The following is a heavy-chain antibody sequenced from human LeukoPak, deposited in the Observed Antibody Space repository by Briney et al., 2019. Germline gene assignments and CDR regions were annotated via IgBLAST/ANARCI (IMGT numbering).Heavy chain of an antibody. CDR1: GSTFTGYY. V-gene: IGHV1-2*02. Sequence: ASVKVSCKASGSTFTGYYMHWVRQAPGQGLEWLGWLNPNTGGTSYAHKFQGRVTMTRDTSITTAYMELSRLRSDDTAFYYCAVYNWNYHGFDYWGQGTLVTVSS. CDR2: LNPNTGGT. D-gene: IGHD1-7*01. CDR3: AVYNWNYHGFDY. J-gene: IGHJ4*02.